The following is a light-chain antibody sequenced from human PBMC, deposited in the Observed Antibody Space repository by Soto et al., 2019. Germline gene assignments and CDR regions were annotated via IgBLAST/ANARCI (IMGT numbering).Light chain of an antibody. CDR1: QSISTW. V-gene: IGKV1-5*01. Sequence: DIQMTQSPSTVSASVGDGVTITCRASQSISTWLAWYQQKPGKAPNFLIYDASTLESGGPSGFSGSGSGTEFTLTISSLQPDDSATYYCQQYNSYPYTFGQGTKLEIK. J-gene: IGKJ2*01. CDR3: QQYNSYPYT. CDR2: DAS.